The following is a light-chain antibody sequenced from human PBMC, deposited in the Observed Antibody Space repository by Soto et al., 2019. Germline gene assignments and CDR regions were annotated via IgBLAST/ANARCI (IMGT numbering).Light chain of an antibody. CDR2: DAS. CDR1: QTISSW. J-gene: IGKJ5*01. Sequence: IQMTQSPSTLSCSVGGRVTITCRASQTISSWLAWYQLKPGKAPKLLIYDASNLEPGVPSRFSASGSGTDFTFTISSLQPEDIATYYCQQYDNGLITFGQGTRLEIK. CDR3: QQYDNGLIT. V-gene: IGKV1-33*01.